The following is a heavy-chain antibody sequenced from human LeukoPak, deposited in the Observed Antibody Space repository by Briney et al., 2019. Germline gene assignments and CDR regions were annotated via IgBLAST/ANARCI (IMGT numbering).Heavy chain of an antibody. V-gene: IGHV1-69*13. J-gene: IGHJ6*02. CDR2: IIPIFGTA. D-gene: IGHD1-26*01. CDR3: ASDRYSGSYYGFKYYYYYGMDV. CDR1: GGTFSSYA. Sequence: GASVKVSCKASGGTFSSYAISWVRQAPGQGLEWMGGIIPIFGTANYAQRFQGRVTITADESTSTAYMELSSLRSEDTAVYYCASDRYSGSYYGFKYYYYYGMDVWGQGTTVTVSS.